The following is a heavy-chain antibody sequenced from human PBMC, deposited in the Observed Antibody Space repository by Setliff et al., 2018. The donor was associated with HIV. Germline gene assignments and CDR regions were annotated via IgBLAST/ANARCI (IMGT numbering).Heavy chain of an antibody. Sequence: SETLSLTCDVSGFSITDGFYWAWIRQSPGKGLEWIGSINHSGSTYCTPSLKSRVTMPVDTSKNHFSLKLSSVTAADTAMYFCARQPPLSVLQVWFDDYWGQGTLVTVSS. CDR1: GFSITDGFY. D-gene: IGHD3-10*01. V-gene: IGHV4-38-2*01. CDR3: ARQPPLSVLQVWFDDY. J-gene: IGHJ4*02. CDR2: INHSGST.